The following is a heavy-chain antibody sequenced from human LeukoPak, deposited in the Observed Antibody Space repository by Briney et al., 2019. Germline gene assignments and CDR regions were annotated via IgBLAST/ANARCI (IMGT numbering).Heavy chain of an antibody. CDR2: INPKSGGT. J-gene: IGHJ4*02. V-gene: IGHV1-2*02. CDR1: GYTFPGYY. D-gene: IGHD6-19*01. CDR3: ARLDAIAVAGGSLDY. Sequence: ASVKVSCKASGYTFPGYYMHWVRQAPGQGLEWMGWINPKSGGTNYAQKFQGRVTMTRDTSISTAYMELSRLRSDDTAVYYCARLDAIAVAGGSLDYWGQGTLVTVSS.